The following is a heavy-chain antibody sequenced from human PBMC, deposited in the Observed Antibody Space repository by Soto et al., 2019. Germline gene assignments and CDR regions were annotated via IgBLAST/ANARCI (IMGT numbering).Heavy chain of an antibody. D-gene: IGHD5-12*01. Sequence: QVQLVQSGAEVKKPGSSVKVSCKAYGGTFSSFGFNWVRQAPGQGLEWMGGIIPLFGTANYAEKFQGRVTISADEGTSTASMELIGLRSEDTAIYYCARDRSMDGYNSRSFDYWGQGTLVTVS. CDR1: GGTFSSFG. J-gene: IGHJ4*02. CDR2: IIPLFGTA. V-gene: IGHV1-69*01. CDR3: ARDRSMDGYNSRSFDY.